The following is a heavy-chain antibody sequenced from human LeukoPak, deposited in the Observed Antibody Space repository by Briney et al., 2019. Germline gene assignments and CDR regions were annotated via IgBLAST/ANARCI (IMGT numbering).Heavy chain of an antibody. J-gene: IGHJ4*02. V-gene: IGHV4-39*07. CDR2: INYSGRT. Sequence: SETLSLTCAVSDDSISNNRYFWAWIRQPPGKGLEWIGSINYSGRTYYNPSLKSRVTISGDTSKNQFSLRLSSVTAADTAVYYCARASYSYDINGWVPFDYWGQGTLVTVSS. D-gene: IGHD3-22*01. CDR3: ARASYSYDINGWVPFDY. CDR1: DDSISNNRYF.